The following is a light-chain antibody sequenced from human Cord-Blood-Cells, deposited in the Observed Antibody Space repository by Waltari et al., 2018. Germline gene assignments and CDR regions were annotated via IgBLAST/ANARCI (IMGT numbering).Light chain of an antibody. CDR2: AAS. Sequence: DIQITQSPSSLSASVGERDTITCRASQSISSYLNWYQQKPGKAPKLLIDAASRLQSVVPSRFSGSGSGTDFTLTISSLQPEDFATYYCQQSYSTLLTFGRGTKVEIK. J-gene: IGKJ4*01. CDR1: QSISSY. CDR3: QQSYSTLLT. V-gene: IGKV1-39*01.